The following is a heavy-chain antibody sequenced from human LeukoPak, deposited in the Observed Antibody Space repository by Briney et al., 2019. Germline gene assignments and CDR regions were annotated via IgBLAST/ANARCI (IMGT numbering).Heavy chain of an antibody. CDR2: IRSKANSYAT. Sequence: PGGSLRLSCAASGFTFSGSAMHWVRQASGKGLEWVGRIRSKANSYATAYAASVKGRFTISRDNAKNSLYLQMNSLRAEDTALYYCARDAGHDSSGYLYYYYYYMDVWGKGTTVTVSS. D-gene: IGHD3-22*01. V-gene: IGHV3-73*01. J-gene: IGHJ6*03. CDR3: ARDAGHDSSGYLYYYYYYMDV. CDR1: GFTFSGSA.